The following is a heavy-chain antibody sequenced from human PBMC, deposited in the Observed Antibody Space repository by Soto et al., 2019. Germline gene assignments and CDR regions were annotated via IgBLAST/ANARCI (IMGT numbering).Heavy chain of an antibody. D-gene: IGHD1-26*01. V-gene: IGHV3-15*07. CDR1: GFTFSNAW. CDR3: TTVPWEGGY. Sequence: GGSLRLSCASSGFTFSNAWMNLVRQAPGKGLEWVGRIKTKADGETINYAAPVKGRFTISRDDSKNMVYLQMNSLEIEDTAVYYCTTVPWEGGYWGQGTLVTVSS. J-gene: IGHJ4*02. CDR2: IKTKADGETI.